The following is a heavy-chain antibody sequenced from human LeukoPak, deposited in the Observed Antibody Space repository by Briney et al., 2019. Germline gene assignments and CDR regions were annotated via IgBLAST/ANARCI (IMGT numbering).Heavy chain of an antibody. V-gene: IGHV3-21*01. Sequence: ASVKVSCKASGYTFTSYDINWVRQAPGKGLEWVSSISSSSSYIYYADSVKGRFTISRDNAKNSLYLQMNSLRAEDTAVYYCARDLSSGGDYNWFDPWGQGTLVTVSS. D-gene: IGHD6-19*01. CDR3: ARDLSSGGDYNWFDP. J-gene: IGHJ5*02. CDR1: GYTFTSYD. CDR2: ISSSSSYI.